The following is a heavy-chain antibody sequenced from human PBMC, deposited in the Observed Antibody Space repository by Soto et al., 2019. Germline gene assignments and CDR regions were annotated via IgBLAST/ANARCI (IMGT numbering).Heavy chain of an antibody. CDR2: FDPEDGET. V-gene: IGHV1-24*01. CDR1: GYTLTELS. Sequence: ASVKVSCKVSGYTLTELSMHWVRQAPGKGLEWMGGFDPEDGETIYAQKFQGRVTMTEDTSTDTAYMELSSLRSEDTAVYYCATGRRGDCTNGVCYTSDIDYWGQGTLVTV. J-gene: IGHJ4*02. D-gene: IGHD2-8*01. CDR3: ATGRRGDCTNGVCYTSDIDY.